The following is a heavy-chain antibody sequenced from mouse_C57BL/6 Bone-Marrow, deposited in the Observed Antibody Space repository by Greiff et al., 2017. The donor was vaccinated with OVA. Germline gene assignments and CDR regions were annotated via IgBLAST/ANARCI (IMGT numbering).Heavy chain of an antibody. V-gene: IGHV1-4*01. J-gene: IGHJ3*01. CDR2: INPSSGYT. D-gene: IGHD1-1*01. Sequence: QVQLQQSGAELARPGASVKMSCKASGYTFTSYTMHWVKQRPGLGLEWIGYINPSSGYTKYNQKFKDKATLTADKSSSTAYMQLSSLTSEDSAVYYCARGLLRAWFAYWGQGTLVTVSA. CDR3: ARGLLRAWFAY. CDR1: GYTFTSYT.